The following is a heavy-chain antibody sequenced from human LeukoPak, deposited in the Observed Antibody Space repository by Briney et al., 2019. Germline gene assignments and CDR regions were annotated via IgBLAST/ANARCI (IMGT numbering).Heavy chain of an antibody. CDR3: ARQNSVVAAASWFDP. V-gene: IGHV4-34*01. Sequence: SETLSLTCAVYGGSFSGYYWSWIRQPPGKGLEWIGEINHSGSTNYNPSLKSRVTISVDTSKSRFSLKLSSVTAADTAVYYCARQNSVVAAASWFDPWGQGTLVTVSS. CDR2: INHSGST. D-gene: IGHD2-15*01. CDR1: GGSFSGYY. J-gene: IGHJ5*02.